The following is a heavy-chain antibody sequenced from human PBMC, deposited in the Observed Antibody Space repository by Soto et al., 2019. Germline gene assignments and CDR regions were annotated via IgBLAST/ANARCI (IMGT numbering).Heavy chain of an antibody. CDR1: GFTFSSYA. CDR2: ISGSGGST. V-gene: IGHV3-23*01. CDR3: AREIGYCSSTSCYLPQYGMDV. Sequence: PGGSLRLSCAASGFTFSSYAMSWVRQAPGKGLEWVSAISGSGGSTYYADSVKGRFTISRDNSKNTLYLQMNSLRAEDTAVYYCAREIGYCSSTSCYLPQYGMDVWGQGTTVTVSS. D-gene: IGHD2-2*01. J-gene: IGHJ6*02.